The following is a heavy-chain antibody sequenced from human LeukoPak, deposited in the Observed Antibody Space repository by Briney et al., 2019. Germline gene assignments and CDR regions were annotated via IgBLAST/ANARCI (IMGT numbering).Heavy chain of an antibody. CDR3: ARDWSD. Sequence: GGSLRLSCADSGFTFSSYWMSWVRQAPGKGLEWVANIKQDGSEKYYVDSVKGRFTISRDNAKNSLYLQMNSLRAEDTAVYYCARDWSDWGQGTLVTVSS. V-gene: IGHV3-7*01. CDR1: GFTFSSYW. CDR2: IKQDGSEK. J-gene: IGHJ4*02.